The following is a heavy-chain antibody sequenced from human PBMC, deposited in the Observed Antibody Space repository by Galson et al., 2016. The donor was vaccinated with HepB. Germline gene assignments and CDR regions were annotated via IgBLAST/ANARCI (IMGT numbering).Heavy chain of an antibody. CDR1: GFTFSNYG. J-gene: IGHJ5*02. CDR2: IWFDGSNE. CDR3: AREGGSGYRILGWCDP. V-gene: IGHV3-33*01. Sequence: SLRLSCAASGFTFSNYGMHWVRQTPGKGLEWVAVIWFDGSNEYYSDSVKGRFTISRDNSKNTLYLQMDSLRVEDTAVYYCAREGGSGYRILGWCDPWGQGTLVTVST. D-gene: IGHD3-22*01.